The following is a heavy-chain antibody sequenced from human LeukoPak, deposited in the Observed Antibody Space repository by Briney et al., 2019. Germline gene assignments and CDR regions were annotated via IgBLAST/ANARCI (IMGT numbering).Heavy chain of an antibody. CDR1: SFICGTDA. CDR2: ISGSGGST. D-gene: IGHD3-10*01. Sequence: SLRLSWSGSSFICGTDAVICDVHAAGDWGECVSAISGSGGSTYYADSVKGRFTISRDNSKNTLYLQMNSLRAEDTAVYYCAKEIGELLIDYWGQGTLVTVSS. V-gene: IGHV3-23*01. CDR3: AKEIGELLIDY. J-gene: IGHJ4*02.